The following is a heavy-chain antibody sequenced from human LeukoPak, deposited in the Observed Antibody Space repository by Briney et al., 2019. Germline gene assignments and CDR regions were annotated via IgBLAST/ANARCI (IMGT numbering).Heavy chain of an antibody. CDR2: ISGSGGST. D-gene: IGHD1-26*01. J-gene: IGHJ3*02. Sequence: GGSLRLSCAASGFTFSSYAMSWVRQAPGKGLEWVSAISGSGGSTYYADSVKGRFTISRDNSKNTLYLQMNSLKTEDTAVYYCASPVGATTVRAFDIWGQGTMVTVSS. CDR3: ASPVGATTVRAFDI. V-gene: IGHV3-23*01. CDR1: GFTFSSYA.